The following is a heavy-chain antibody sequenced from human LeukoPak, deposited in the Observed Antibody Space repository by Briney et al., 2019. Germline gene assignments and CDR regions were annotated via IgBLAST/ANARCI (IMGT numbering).Heavy chain of an antibody. CDR2: ISGSGGST. CDR3: AKGLVVVIGVFDY. Sequence: GGSLRLSCAASGFTFNNYAMSRVRQAPVKGLEWVSGISGSGGSTNYADSVKGRFTISRDNSKNTLYLQMNSLRAEDTATYYCAKGLVVVIGVFDYWGQGTLVTVSS. J-gene: IGHJ4*02. D-gene: IGHD3-22*01. CDR1: GFTFNNYA. V-gene: IGHV3-23*01.